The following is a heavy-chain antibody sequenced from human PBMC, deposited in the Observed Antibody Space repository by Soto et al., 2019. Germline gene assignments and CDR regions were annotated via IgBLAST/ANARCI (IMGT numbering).Heavy chain of an antibody. V-gene: IGHV1-69*08. D-gene: IGHD4-17*01. CDR2: IIPALGTT. Sequence: QDQLVQSGAEVKKPGSSVKVSCKAFGGPFSSHTFSWVRQAPGQGLEWMGRIIPALGTTTYAQKFQGRVTITADESVTTVYMELNSLRTEDTAVYYCARPDFGDYWYFDLLGRGTLVTVSS. J-gene: IGHJ2*01. CDR1: GGPFSSHT. CDR3: ARPDFGDYWYFDL.